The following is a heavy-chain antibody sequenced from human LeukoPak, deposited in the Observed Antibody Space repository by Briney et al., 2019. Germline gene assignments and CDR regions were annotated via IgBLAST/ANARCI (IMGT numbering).Heavy chain of an antibody. CDR3: TTDWDYYYDSSGYYPIDAY. Sequence: GGSLRLSCAASGFTFSNAWMSWVRQAPGKGLEWVGCIKSKTDGGTTDYAAPVKGRFTISRDDSKNTLYLQMNSLKTEDTAVYYCTTDWDYYYDSSGYYPIDAYWGQGTLVTVSS. CDR1: GFTFSNAW. J-gene: IGHJ4*02. V-gene: IGHV3-15*01. D-gene: IGHD3-22*01. CDR2: IKSKTDGGTT.